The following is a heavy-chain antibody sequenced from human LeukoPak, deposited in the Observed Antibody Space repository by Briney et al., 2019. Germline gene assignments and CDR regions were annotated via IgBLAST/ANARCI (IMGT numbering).Heavy chain of an antibody. V-gene: IGHV1-2*02. CDR2: INPNSGGT. Sequence: ASVKVSCKASGYTFTGYYMHWVRQAPGQGLEWMGWINPNSGGTNYAQKFQGRVTMTRDTSISTAYMELSRLRSDDTAVYYCARGSGYYQKPYYFDYRGQGTLVTVSS. D-gene: IGHD3-22*01. CDR1: GYTFTGYY. CDR3: ARGSGYYQKPYYFDY. J-gene: IGHJ4*02.